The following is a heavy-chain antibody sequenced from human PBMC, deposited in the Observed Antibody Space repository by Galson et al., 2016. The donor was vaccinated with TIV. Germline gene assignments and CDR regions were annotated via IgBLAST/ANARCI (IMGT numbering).Heavy chain of an antibody. D-gene: IGHD3-10*01. CDR1: EYTFTDYY. Sequence: SVKVSCKASEYTFTDYYIHWVRQAPGQGLQWMGWINPNGGDTKSAQKFQGRVTISVDTSKNQFSLKLSSVTAADTATYYCARDVVARRVIMLDQWGQGTLVTVSS. CDR3: ARDVVARRVIMLDQ. V-gene: IGHV1-2*02. CDR2: INPNGGDT. J-gene: IGHJ4*02.